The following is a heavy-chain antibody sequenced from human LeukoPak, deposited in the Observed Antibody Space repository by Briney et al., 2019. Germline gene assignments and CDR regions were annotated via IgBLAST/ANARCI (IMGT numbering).Heavy chain of an antibody. V-gene: IGHV4-34*01. J-gene: IGHJ4*02. D-gene: IGHD3-16*01. Sequence: PSETLSLTCAVYGGSFSGYYWSWIRQPPGKGLEWIGEINHSGSTNYNPSLKSRVTISVDTSKNQFSLKLSSVTAADTAVYYCARERDSPSYDFDYWGQGTLVTVSS. CDR2: INHSGST. CDR1: GGSFSGYY. CDR3: ARERDSPSYDFDY.